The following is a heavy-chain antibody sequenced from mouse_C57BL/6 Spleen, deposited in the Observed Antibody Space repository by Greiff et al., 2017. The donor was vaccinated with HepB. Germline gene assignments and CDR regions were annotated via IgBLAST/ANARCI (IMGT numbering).Heavy chain of an antibody. V-gene: IGHV2-9-1*01. D-gene: IGHD2-5*01. CDR1: GFSLTSYA. Sequence: VQRVESGPGLVAPSQRLSITCTVSGFSLTSYAISWVRQPPGKGLEWLGVIWTGGGTNYNSALKSRLSISKDNSKSQVFLKMNSLQTDDTARYYCARNNGYSNFEGYAMDYWGQGTSVTVSS. CDR2: IWTGGGT. J-gene: IGHJ4*01. CDR3: ARNNGYSNFEGYAMDY.